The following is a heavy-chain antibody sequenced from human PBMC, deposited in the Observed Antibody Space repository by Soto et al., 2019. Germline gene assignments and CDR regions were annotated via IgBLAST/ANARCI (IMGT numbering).Heavy chain of an antibody. CDR1: GFTFSSYG. Sequence: QVQLVESGGGVVQPGRSLRLSCAASGFTFSSYGMHWVSQAPGKRLEWVAVIWYDGSNKYYADSVKGRFTISRDNSKNTLYLQMNSLRAEDTAVYYCARDVGYYDSSLDPWGQGTLVTVSS. J-gene: IGHJ5*02. CDR3: ARDVGYYDSSLDP. V-gene: IGHV3-33*01. D-gene: IGHD3-22*01. CDR2: IWYDGSNK.